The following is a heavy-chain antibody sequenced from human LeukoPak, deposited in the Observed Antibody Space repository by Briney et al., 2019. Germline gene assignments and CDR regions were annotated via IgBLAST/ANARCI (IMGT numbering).Heavy chain of an antibody. V-gene: IGHV4-61*02. J-gene: IGHJ6*03. Sequence: SQTLSLTCTVSGGSISSGSYYWSWIRQPAGKGLEWIGRIYTSGSTNYNPSLKSRVTISVDTSKNQFSLKLSSVTAADTAVYYCARDRMVRGWDYYYMDVWGKGTTVTISS. D-gene: IGHD3-10*01. CDR1: GGSISSGSYY. CDR3: ARDRMVRGWDYYYMDV. CDR2: IYTSGST.